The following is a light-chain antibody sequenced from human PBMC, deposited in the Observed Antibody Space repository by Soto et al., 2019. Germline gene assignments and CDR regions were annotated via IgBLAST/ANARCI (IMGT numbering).Light chain of an antibody. CDR1: SSDVGAYNY. CDR3: CSYAGSSTYV. Sequence: QSALTQPASVSGSPGQSITISCTGTSSDVGAYNYVSWFQQHPDRVPKLMIYEVSNRPSGVSSRFSGSKSGNTASLTISGLQAEDEADYYCCSYAGSSTYVFGTGTKLTVL. V-gene: IGLV2-14*01. J-gene: IGLJ1*01. CDR2: EVS.